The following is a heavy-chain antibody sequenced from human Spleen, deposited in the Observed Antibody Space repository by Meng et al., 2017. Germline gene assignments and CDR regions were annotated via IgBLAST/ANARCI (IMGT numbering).Heavy chain of an antibody. Sequence: QVHLQESGPGLVKPSGTLSLTCAVSGGSISSRNWWTWVRQPPGKGLEWIGEMFHTGSSNYNPSLKSRVSISVDTSKNQFSLKLTSVTAVDTAMYYCALRFLNSFDNWGQGALVTVSS. V-gene: IGHV4-4*02. CDR2: MFHTGSS. CDR3: ALRFLNSFDN. J-gene: IGHJ4*02. CDR1: GGSISSRNW. D-gene: IGHD3-16*01.